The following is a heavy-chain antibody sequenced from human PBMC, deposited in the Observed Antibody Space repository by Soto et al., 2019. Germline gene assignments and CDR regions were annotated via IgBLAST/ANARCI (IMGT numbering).Heavy chain of an antibody. V-gene: IGHV4-31*03. CDR1: GGSISSGGYY. D-gene: IGHD2-2*01. Sequence: PSETLSLTCTVSGGSISSGGYYWSWIRQHPGKGLEWIGYIYYSGSTYYNPSLKSRVTISVDTSKNQFSLKLSSVTAADTAVYYCARVLGRYSPAAMLNYYYGMDVWGQGTTVTVSS. CDR3: ARVLGRYSPAAMLNYYYGMDV. J-gene: IGHJ6*02. CDR2: IYYSGST.